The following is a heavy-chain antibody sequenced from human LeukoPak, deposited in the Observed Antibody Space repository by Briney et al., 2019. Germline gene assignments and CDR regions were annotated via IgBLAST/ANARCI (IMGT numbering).Heavy chain of an antibody. V-gene: IGHV1-46*02. CDR2: IKVSGDWT. CDR3: MREPPASYYSDH. CDR1: GYIFNNHY. J-gene: IGHJ4*02. Sequence: ASVKVPCKTSGYIFNNHYIHWVRQAPGQGLEWMGIIKVSGDWTTFTQKFQGRVAMTRDMSTSTVYMELSSLRSEDTAVYYCMREPPASYYSDHWGQGTLVTVSS. D-gene: IGHD2-2*01.